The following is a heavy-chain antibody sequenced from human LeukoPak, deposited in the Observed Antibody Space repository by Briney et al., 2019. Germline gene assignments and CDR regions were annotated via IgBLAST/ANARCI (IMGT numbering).Heavy chain of an antibody. CDR3: ARGRRDSRQFDY. J-gene: IGHJ4*02. D-gene: IGHD3-10*01. V-gene: IGHV1-8*01. CDR2: MNPNSGNT. CDR1: GYTFTSYD. Sequence: ASVKVSCKASGYTFTSYDINWVRQATGQGLEWMGWMNPNSGNTGYAQKFQDRVTMIRNTSISTAYMELSSLRSEDTAVYYRARGRRDSRQFDYWGQGTLVTVSS.